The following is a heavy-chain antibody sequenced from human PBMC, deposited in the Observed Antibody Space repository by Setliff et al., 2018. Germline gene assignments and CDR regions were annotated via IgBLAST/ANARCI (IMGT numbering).Heavy chain of an antibody. CDR2: IWYDGSQK. V-gene: IGHV3-33*03. D-gene: IGHD3-22*01. CDR1: GFTFSGSA. CDR3: AKDPGDSSGSFEY. Sequence: GGSLRLSCAASGFTFSGSAMHWVRQSPGKGLEWEAVIWYDGSQKYHADSVKGRFTVSRDNSKNTLYLQMNSLRAEDTAVYYCAKDPGDSSGSFEYWGQGTPVTVSS. J-gene: IGHJ4*02.